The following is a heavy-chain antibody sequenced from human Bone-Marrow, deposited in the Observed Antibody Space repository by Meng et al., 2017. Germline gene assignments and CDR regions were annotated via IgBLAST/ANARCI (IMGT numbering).Heavy chain of an antibody. CDR2: IRSKAYGGTT. Sequence: GESLKISCTASGFTFGDYAMSWFRQAPGKGLEWVGFIRSKAYGGTTEYAASVKGRFTISRDDSKSIAYLQMNSLKPEDTAVYYCFVFVFIGVPGTGSSGQGTPVTVSS. CDR3: FVFVFIGVPGTGS. D-gene: IGHD2-21*01. V-gene: IGHV3-49*03. J-gene: IGHJ5*02. CDR1: GFTFGDYA.